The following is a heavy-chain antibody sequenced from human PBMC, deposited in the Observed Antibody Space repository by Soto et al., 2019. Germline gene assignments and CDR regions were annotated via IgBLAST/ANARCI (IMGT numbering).Heavy chain of an antibody. CDR3: ASSPYCSSTSCSNYGSGSYLAY. V-gene: IGHV4-31*03. CDR2: IYYSGST. CDR1: GGSISSGGYY. D-gene: IGHD2-2*01. J-gene: IGHJ4*02. Sequence: SETLSLTCTVSGGSISSGGYYWSWIRQHPXKGLEWIGYIYYSGSTYYNPSLKSRVTISVDTSKNQFSLKLSSVTAADTAVYYCASSPYCSSTSCSNYGSGSYLAYWGQGTLVTVSS.